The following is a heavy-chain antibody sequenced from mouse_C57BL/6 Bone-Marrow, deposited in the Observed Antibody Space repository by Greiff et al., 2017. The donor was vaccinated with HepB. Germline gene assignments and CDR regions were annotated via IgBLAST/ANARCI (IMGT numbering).Heavy chain of an antibody. CDR2: IWSDGST. J-gene: IGHJ1*03. CDR3: ARHKDTSYWYFDV. Sequence: VQLQQSGPGLVAPSQSLSITCTVSGFSLTSYGVHWVRQPPGKGLEWLVVIWSDGSTTYNSALKSRLSISKDNSKSQVFLKMNSLQTDDTAMYYCARHKDTSYWYFDVWGTGTTVTVSS. D-gene: IGHD2-12*01. CDR1: GFSLTSYG. V-gene: IGHV2-6-1*01.